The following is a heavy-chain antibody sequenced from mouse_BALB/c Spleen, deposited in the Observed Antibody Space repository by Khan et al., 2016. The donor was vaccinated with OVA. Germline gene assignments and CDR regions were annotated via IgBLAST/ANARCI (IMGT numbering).Heavy chain of an antibody. D-gene: IGHD1-1*01. V-gene: IGHV5-6*01. CDR2: VSTGGSYT. CDR3: TRLAYYYDSEGFAY. J-gene: IGHJ3*01. Sequence: EVELVESGGDLVKPGGSLKLSCAASGFTFSTYGMSWVRQTPDKRLEWVATVSTGGSYTYYPDSVKGRFTISRDNAKNTLYLQMSGLKSEDTAMFYCTRLAYYYDSEGFAYWGQGTLVTVS. CDR1: GFTFSTYG.